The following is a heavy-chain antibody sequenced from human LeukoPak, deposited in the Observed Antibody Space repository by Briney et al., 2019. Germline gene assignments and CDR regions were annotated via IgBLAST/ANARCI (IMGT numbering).Heavy chain of an antibody. V-gene: IGHV4-59*07. J-gene: IGHJ1*01. CDR3: ASTVVISDTEYFQY. CDR2: IYYSGST. Sequence: SDTLSLTCTVACSSISSYYWSWIRQPPGNGLKWIGYIYYSGSTNYNPSLKSRVTISVDTSKNQFSLKLSSVTAADTAVYYCASTVVISDTEYFQYWARAPWSPSPQ. CDR1: CSSISSYY. D-gene: IGHD4-23*01.